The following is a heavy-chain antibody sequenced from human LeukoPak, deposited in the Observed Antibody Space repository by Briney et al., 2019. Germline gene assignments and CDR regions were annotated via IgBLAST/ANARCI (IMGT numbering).Heavy chain of an antibody. CDR1: GGSISSSSYY. V-gene: IGHV4-39*01. CDR3: ARSAQRVFDY. Sequence: SETLSLTCTVSGGSISSSSYYWGWIRQPPGKGLEWIGSIYYSGSTYYNPSLKSRVTISVDTSKNQFSLKLSSVTAADTAVCYCARSAQRVFDYWGQGTLVTVSS. CDR2: IYYSGST. J-gene: IGHJ4*02.